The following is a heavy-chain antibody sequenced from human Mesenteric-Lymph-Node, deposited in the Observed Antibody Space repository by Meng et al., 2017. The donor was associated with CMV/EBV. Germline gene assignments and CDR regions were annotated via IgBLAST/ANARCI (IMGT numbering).Heavy chain of an antibody. V-gene: IGHV4-34*01. CDR1: GASFSRYY. CDR3: ARELERANYYDSSGYVL. J-gene: IGHJ4*02. Sequence: GASFSRYYWSWIRQPPGRGLEWIGEINHSGSTNYNPSLKSRVAISVDTSKNQFSLKLSSVTAADTAVYYCARELERANYYDSSGYVLWGQGTLVTVSS. D-gene: IGHD3-22*01. CDR2: INHSGST.